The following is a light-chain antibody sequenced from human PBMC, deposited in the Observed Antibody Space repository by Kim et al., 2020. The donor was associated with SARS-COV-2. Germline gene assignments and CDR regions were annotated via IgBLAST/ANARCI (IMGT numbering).Light chain of an antibody. Sequence: QSALTQPASVSGSPGQSITISCSGTSSDIGDYNYVSWYQHHPGKAPKLIIYDVTKRSSGVSNRFSGSKSGNTASLTISGLQAEDEAYYYCSSYRSSGILVVFSGGTQLTVL. V-gene: IGLV2-14*03. CDR3: SSYRSSGILVV. CDR1: SSDIGDYNY. J-gene: IGLJ2*01. CDR2: DVT.